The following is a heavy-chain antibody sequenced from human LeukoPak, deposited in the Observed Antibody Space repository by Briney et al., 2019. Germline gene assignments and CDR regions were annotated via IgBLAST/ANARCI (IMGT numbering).Heavy chain of an antibody. CDR2: ISGSGGST. V-gene: IGHV3-23*01. J-gene: IGHJ4*02. Sequence: GSLRLSCAASGFTFSSYAMSWVRQAPGKGLEWVSAISGSGGSTYYADSVKGRFTISRDNSKNTLYLQMNSLRAEDTAVYYCARVNVDIVATYYFDYWGQGTLVTVSS. D-gene: IGHD5-12*01. CDR3: ARVNVDIVATYYFDY. CDR1: GFTFSSYA.